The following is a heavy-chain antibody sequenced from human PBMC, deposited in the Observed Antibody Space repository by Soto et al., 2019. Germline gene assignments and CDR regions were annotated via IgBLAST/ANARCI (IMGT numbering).Heavy chain of an antibody. V-gene: IGHV1-69*13. J-gene: IGHJ3*02. CDR3: ARDLRSSSHAFDI. D-gene: IGHD6-13*01. Sequence: SVKVSCKASGGTFSSYAISWVRQAPGQGLEWMGGIIPIFGTANYAQKFQGRVAITADESTSTAYMELSSLRSEDTAVYYCARDLRSSSHAFDIWGQGTMVTVSS. CDR2: IIPIFGTA. CDR1: GGTFSSYA.